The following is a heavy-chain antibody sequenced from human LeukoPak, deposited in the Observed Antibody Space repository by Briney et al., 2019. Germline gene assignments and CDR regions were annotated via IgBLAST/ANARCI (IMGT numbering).Heavy chain of an antibody. V-gene: IGHV3-11*04. J-gene: IGHJ3*02. CDR1: GFIFSDYY. CDR2: ISSSGTTM. Sequence: GGSLRLSCAASGFIFSDYYMSWIRQAPGKGLEYVSYISSSGTTMYYADSVKGRFTISRGNAKNSLYLQMNSLRAVDTAVYYCAREGLVRGYDAFDIWGQGTMVTVSS. CDR3: AREGLVRGYDAFDI. D-gene: IGHD1-26*01.